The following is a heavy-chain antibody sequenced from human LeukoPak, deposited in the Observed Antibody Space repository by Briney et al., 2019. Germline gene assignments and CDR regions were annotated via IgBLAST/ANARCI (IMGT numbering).Heavy chain of an antibody. J-gene: IGHJ5*02. CDR2: IDPSDSYT. CDR1: GYSFTSYW. D-gene: IGHD5-12*01. V-gene: IGHV5-10-1*01. CDR3: AREPPKRYSGYDPTGWFDP. Sequence: GESLRISCKGSGYSFTSYWISWVRQMPGKGLEWMGRIDPSDSYTNYSPSFQGHVTISADKSLSTAYLQWSSLKASDTAMYYCAREPPKRYSGYDPTGWFDPWGQGTLVTVSS.